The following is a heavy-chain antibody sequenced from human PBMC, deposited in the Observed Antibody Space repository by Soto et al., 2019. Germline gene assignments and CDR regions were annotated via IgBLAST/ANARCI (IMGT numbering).Heavy chain of an antibody. CDR1: GFTFSSYG. Sequence: GGSLRLSCAASGFTFSSYGMHWVRQAPGKGLEWVAVIWYDGINKYYADSVKGRFTISRDNSKNTLYLQMNSLRAEDTAVYYCARDDRNWYQGIFGYWGQGTLVTVSS. CDR2: IWYDGINK. D-gene: IGHD6-13*01. CDR3: ARDDRNWYQGIFGY. V-gene: IGHV3-33*01. J-gene: IGHJ4*02.